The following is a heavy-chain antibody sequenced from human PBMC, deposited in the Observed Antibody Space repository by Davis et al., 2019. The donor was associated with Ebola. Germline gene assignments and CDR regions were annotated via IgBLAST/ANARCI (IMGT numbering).Heavy chain of an antibody. CDR1: GASVSSNSAA. V-gene: IGHV6-1*01. J-gene: IGHJ3*02. D-gene: IGHD1-26*01. CDR2: TYYNSKWYS. Sequence: QTPSLTRAISGASVSSNSAAWNWIRLSPSRGLEWLGRTYYNSKWYSDYAVSVKSRITINPDTSTNQFSLQLNSVTPEDTAVYYCARDQGGSKRAYAFDIWGQGTMVTVSS. CDR3: ARDQGGSKRAYAFDI.